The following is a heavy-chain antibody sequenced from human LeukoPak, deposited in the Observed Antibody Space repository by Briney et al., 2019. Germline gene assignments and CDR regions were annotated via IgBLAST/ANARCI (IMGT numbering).Heavy chain of an antibody. CDR3: ARANYYGSGRAAFDI. J-gene: IGHJ3*02. D-gene: IGHD3-10*01. V-gene: IGHV3-74*01. CDR1: GFTFSSYW. CDR2: INSDGSST. Sequence: GGSLRLSCAASGFTFSSYWMHWVRQAPGKGLVWVSRINSDGSSTSYADSVKGRFTISRDNAKNTLYLQMNSLRAEDTAVYYCARANYYGSGRAAFDIWGQGTVVTVSS.